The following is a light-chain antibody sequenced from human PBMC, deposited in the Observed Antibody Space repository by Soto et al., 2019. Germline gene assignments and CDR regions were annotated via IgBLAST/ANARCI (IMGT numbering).Light chain of an antibody. CDR2: GNT. CDR3: QSYDSSLSSWV. Sequence: QPVLTQPPSVSGAPGQRVTISCTGSRSNIGAGYDVHWYQQLPGTAPRLLISGNTIRPSGVPDRFSASRSGTSASLAVTGLQAEDEGDYYCQSYDSSLSSWVFGGGTKLTVL. J-gene: IGLJ3*02. CDR1: RSNIGAGYD. V-gene: IGLV1-40*01.